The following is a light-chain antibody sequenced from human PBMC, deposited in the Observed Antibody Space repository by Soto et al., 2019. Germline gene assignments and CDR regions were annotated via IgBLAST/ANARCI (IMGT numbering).Light chain of an antibody. CDR3: ISYTSSSLYV. CDR1: NSDVGDYNY. CDR2: EAS. J-gene: IGLJ1*01. V-gene: IGLV2-14*01. Sequence: QSALTQPASVSGSPGQSITVSCTGTNSDVGDYNYVSWYQQHPGKAPKLIIYEASHRPSGVSNRFSGSKSGNTASLTISGLQAEDEADYYCISYTSSSLYVFGTGTKLTVL.